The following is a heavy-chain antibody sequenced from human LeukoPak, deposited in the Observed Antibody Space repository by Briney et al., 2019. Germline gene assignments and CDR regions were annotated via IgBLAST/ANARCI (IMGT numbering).Heavy chain of an antibody. Sequence: AGGSLRLSCAASGFSFSSYTMNWVRQAPGKGLEWVSSISSSSIYIYYADSVKGRFTISRDNAKNSLYLQMNSLRAEDTAVYYCARDGITVVTPNWFDPWGQGTLVTVSS. V-gene: IGHV3-21*01. CDR2: ISSSSIYI. CDR1: GFSFSSYT. CDR3: ARDGITVVTPNWFDP. J-gene: IGHJ5*02. D-gene: IGHD4-23*01.